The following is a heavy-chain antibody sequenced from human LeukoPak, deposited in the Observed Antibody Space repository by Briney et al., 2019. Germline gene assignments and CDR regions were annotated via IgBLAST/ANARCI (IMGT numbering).Heavy chain of an antibody. CDR3: ASRGIAAAGIFDY. CDR2: INHSGTT. J-gene: IGHJ4*02. Sequence: SGTLSLTCAVSGGSISSSNYWSWVRQPPGKGLDWIGEINHSGTTNYNPSLRSRVTISVDKSKNHFSLKLSSVTAADTAVYYCASRGIAAAGIFDYWGQGTLVTVSS. D-gene: IGHD6-13*01. CDR1: GGSISSSNY. V-gene: IGHV4-4*02.